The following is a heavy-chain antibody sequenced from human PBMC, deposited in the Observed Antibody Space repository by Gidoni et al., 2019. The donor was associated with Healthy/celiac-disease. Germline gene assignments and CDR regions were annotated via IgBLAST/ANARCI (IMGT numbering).Heavy chain of an antibody. CDR1: GFTFSDYY. D-gene: IGHD1-26*01. CDR3: ASHRVGGSYPNFDY. Sequence: QVQLVESGGGLVKPGGSLRLSWAASGFTFSDYYMSWIRQAPGNGLECVSYISSSGSTIYYADSVKGRFTISRDNAKNSLYLQMNSLRAEDTAVYYCASHRVGGSYPNFDYWGQGTLVTVSS. CDR2: ISSSGSTI. V-gene: IGHV3-11*01. J-gene: IGHJ4*02.